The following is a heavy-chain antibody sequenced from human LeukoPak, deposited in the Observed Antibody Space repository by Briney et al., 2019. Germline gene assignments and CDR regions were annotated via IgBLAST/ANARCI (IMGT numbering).Heavy chain of an antibody. V-gene: IGHV3-30*04. Sequence: GGSLRLSCTASGFTFSSYTMHWVRQAPGKGLEWVAVISYDGDNKYYADSVRGRFTISRDNSKNTLYLQINSLRADDTALYFCARGIVVVVGASDHFDYWGQGTLITVSS. CDR3: ARGIVVVVGASDHFDY. D-gene: IGHD2-15*01. CDR2: ISYDGDNK. CDR1: GFTFSSYT. J-gene: IGHJ4*02.